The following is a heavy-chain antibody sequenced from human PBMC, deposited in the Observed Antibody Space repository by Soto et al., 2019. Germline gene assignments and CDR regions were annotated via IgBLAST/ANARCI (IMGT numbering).Heavy chain of an antibody. CDR2: IYYSGST. D-gene: IGHD6-19*01. CDR3: ARLSSGWLFYYYYGMDV. V-gene: IGHV4-59*08. Sequence: SETLSLTCTVSGGSISSYYWSWIRQPPGKGLEWIGYIYYSGSTNYNPSLKSRVTISVDTSKNQFSLKLSSVTAADTAVYYCARLSSGWLFYYYYGMDVWGQGTTVT. J-gene: IGHJ6*02. CDR1: GGSISSYY.